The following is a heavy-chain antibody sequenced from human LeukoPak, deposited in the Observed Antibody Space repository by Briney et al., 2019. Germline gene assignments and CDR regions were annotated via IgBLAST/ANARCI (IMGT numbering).Heavy chain of an antibody. D-gene: IGHD2-2*02. V-gene: IGHV3-30*04. CDR2: ISYDGSDK. CDR1: GFTFIDHA. CDR3: ARTGDCSSTSCYKPFDV. Sequence: PGGSLRLSCAASGFTFIDHAMHWVRQAPGKGLEWVAVISYDGSDKYHADSVKGRFTISRDNSKNTLSPQMNSLRIEDTAVYYCARTGDCSSTSCYKPFDVWGQGTMVTVSP. J-gene: IGHJ3*01.